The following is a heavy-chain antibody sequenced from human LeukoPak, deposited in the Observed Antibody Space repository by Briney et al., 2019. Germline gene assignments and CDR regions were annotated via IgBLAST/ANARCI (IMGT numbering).Heavy chain of an antibody. Sequence: GESLKISCKGYGYSFTSYWIGWVRQMPGKGLEWMGIIYPGDSDTRYSPSFQGPVTISADKSISTAYLQWSSLKASDTAMHYCASRPPWSYYYDYWGQGTLVTVSS. D-gene: IGHD1-26*01. CDR3: ASRPPWSYYYDY. CDR2: IYPGDSDT. CDR1: GYSFTSYW. J-gene: IGHJ4*02. V-gene: IGHV5-51*01.